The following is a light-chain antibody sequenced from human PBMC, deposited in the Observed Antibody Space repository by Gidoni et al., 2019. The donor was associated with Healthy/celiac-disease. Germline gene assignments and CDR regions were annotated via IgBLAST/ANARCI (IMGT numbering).Light chain of an antibody. CDR3: SSYTSSNILEV. V-gene: IGLV2-14*01. CDR2: EVS. J-gene: IGLJ2*01. CDR1: SSDVGAYNY. Sequence: PGQSITISCTGTSSDVGAYNYVSWYQQHPGKAPKLMIYEVSNRPSGVSDRFSGSKSGNTASLTISGLQAEDEADYYCSSYTSSNILEVFGGGTKLTVL.